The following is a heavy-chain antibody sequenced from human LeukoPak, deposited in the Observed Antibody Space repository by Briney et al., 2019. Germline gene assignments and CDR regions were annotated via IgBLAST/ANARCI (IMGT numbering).Heavy chain of an antibody. V-gene: IGHV3-48*03. J-gene: IGHJ6*04. D-gene: IGHD3-10*02. CDR2: ISSSGSTI. Sequence: PGGSLRLSCAASGFTVRSNYMSRVRQAPGKGLEWVSYISSSGSTIYYADSVKGRFTISRDNAKNSLYLQMNSLRAEDTAVYYCAELGITMIGGVWGKGTTVTISS. CDR1: GFTVRSNY. CDR3: AELGITMIGGV.